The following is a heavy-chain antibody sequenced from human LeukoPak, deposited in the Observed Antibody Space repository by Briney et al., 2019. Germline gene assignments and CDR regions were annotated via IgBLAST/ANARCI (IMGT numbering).Heavy chain of an antibody. CDR1: GYTFTGYY. Sequence: ASVKVSCKASGYTFTGYYMHWVRQAPGQGLEWMGWINPNSGDTNYAQKSQGRVTMTRDTSISTAYMELSSLRSDDTAVYYCAREGHTTSSGNDYWGQGTLVTVSS. J-gene: IGHJ4*02. CDR2: INPNSGDT. D-gene: IGHD6-6*01. CDR3: AREGHTTSSGNDY. V-gene: IGHV1-2*02.